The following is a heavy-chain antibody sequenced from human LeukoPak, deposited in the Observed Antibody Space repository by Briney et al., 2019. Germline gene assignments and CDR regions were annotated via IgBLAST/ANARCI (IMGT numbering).Heavy chain of an antibody. Sequence: SETLSLTCTVSGGSISSSSYYWSWIRQPPGTGLEWIVYIYYSGSTNYNPSLKSRVTMSVDTSKNQFSLKLSSVTAADTAVYYCARGSGFGSGSYSDYWGQGTLVTVSS. D-gene: IGHD3-10*01. J-gene: IGHJ4*02. CDR2: IYYSGST. CDR3: ARGSGFGSGSYSDY. V-gene: IGHV4-61*01. CDR1: GGSISSSSYY.